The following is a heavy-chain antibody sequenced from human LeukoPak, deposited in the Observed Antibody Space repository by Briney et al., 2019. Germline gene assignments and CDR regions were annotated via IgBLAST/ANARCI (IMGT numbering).Heavy chain of an antibody. J-gene: IGHJ4*02. D-gene: IGHD3-22*01. CDR1: GYTFTSYA. CDR3: ARSSYYYDSSGYRPPMGY. CDR2: INAGNGNT. Sequence: PGASVKVSCKASGYTFTSYAMHWVRQAPGQRLEWMGWINAGNGNTKYSQKFQGRVTITRDTSASTAYMELSSLRSEDTAVYYRARSSYYYDSSGYRPPMGYWGQGTLVTVSS. V-gene: IGHV1-3*01.